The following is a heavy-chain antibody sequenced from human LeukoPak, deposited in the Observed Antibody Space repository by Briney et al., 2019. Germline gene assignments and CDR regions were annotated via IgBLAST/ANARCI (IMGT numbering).Heavy chain of an antibody. V-gene: IGHV1-2*02. D-gene: IGHD6-19*01. Sequence: ASVKVSCKASDYLFSKYGFFWVRQAPGQGLEWMGWINPNSGGTNYAQKFQGRVTMTRDTSISTAYMELSRLRSDDTAVYYCARVKSSGWYQIGYWGQGTLVTVSS. CDR3: ARVKSSGWYQIGY. CDR2: INPNSGGT. CDR1: DYLFSKYG. J-gene: IGHJ4*02.